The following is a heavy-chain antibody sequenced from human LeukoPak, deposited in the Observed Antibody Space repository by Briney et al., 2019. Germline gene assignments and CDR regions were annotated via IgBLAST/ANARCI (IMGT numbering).Heavy chain of an antibody. CDR2: IIPIFGTA. CDR3: ASGQLRIAAAGTQGLPTH. Sequence: WASVKVSCKASGGTFSSYAISWVRQAPGQGLEWMGGIIPIFGTANYAQKFQGRVTITTDESTSTAYMELSSLRSEDTAVYYCASGQLRIAAAGTQGLPTHWGQGTLVTVSS. D-gene: IGHD6-13*01. CDR1: GGTFSSYA. V-gene: IGHV1-69*05. J-gene: IGHJ4*02.